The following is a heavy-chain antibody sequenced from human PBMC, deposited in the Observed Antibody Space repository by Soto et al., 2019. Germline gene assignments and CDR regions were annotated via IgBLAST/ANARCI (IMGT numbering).Heavy chain of an antibody. CDR3: TRGGDPYKTGH. V-gene: IGHV4-59*01. CDR1: GGSISTYY. Sequence: SETLSLTCTLSGGSISTYYWSWIRQPPGKGLEWIGYIYYSGSTNYNPSLKSRVTMSVDTSKNQFSLKLTSVTTADTAIYYCTRGGDPYKTGHWGQGTLVTVSS. J-gene: IGHJ4*02. D-gene: IGHD2-21*01. CDR2: IYYSGST.